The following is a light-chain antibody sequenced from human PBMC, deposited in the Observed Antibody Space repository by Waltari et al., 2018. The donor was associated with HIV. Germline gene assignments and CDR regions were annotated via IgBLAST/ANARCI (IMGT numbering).Light chain of an antibody. Sequence: DIMMTQSPDSLAMSLGERATITCKSSQRIVYSSQKKNYLAWYQQKPGQPPKLLIYWASTRESGVPDRFSGSGSGTDFTLTISSLQAEDVAVYYCQQYYSSPYTFGQGTKLEIK. J-gene: IGKJ2*01. CDR3: QQYYSSPYT. CDR1: QRIVYSSQKKNY. CDR2: WAS. V-gene: IGKV4-1*01.